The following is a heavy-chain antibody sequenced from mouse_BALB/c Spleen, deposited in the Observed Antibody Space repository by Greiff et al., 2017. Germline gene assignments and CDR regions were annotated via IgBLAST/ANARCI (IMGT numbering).Heavy chain of an antibody. CDR1: GFTFSSYA. CDR2: ISSGGSYT. D-gene: IGHD2-3*01. Sequence: EVMLVESGGGLVKPGGSLKLSCAASGFTFSSYAMSWVRQTPEKRLEWVATISSGGSYTYYPDSVKGRFTISRDNAKNTLYLQMSSLRSEDTAMYYCASDGYHFAYWGQGTLVTVSA. CDR3: ASDGYHFAY. V-gene: IGHV5-9-1*01. J-gene: IGHJ3*01.